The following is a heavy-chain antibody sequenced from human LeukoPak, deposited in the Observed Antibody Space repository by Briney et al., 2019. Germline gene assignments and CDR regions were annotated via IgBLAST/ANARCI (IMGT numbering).Heavy chain of an antibody. CDR1: GFRFSRYW. J-gene: IGHJ4*02. CDR3: AKNPMIVWYFDY. Sequence: GGSLRLSCAASGFRFSRYWMSWVRQAPGKGLEWVGRIKSKTDGGTTDYAAPVKGRFTISRDNSKSTLYLQMNSLRAEDTAVYYCAKNPMIVWYFDYWGQGTLVTVPS. V-gene: IGHV3-15*01. D-gene: IGHD3-22*01. CDR2: IKSKTDGGTT.